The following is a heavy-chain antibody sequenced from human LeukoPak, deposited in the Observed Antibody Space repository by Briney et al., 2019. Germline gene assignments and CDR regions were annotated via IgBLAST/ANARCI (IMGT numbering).Heavy chain of an antibody. CDR2: IYSGGST. Sequence: PGGSLRLSCAASGFTVSSNYMTWVRQAPGKGPEWVSVIYSGGSTYYADSVRGRFTISRDNSKNTLYLQMNSLRAEDTAVYYCARDFELSHWGQGTLVTVSS. CDR3: ARDFELSH. J-gene: IGHJ4*02. D-gene: IGHD3-16*02. V-gene: IGHV3-66*01. CDR1: GFTVSSNY.